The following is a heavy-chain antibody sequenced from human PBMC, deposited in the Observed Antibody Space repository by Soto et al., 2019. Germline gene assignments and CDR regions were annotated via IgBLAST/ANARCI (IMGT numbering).Heavy chain of an antibody. Sequence: QLQLQESGPGLVKPSETLSLTRTVSGGSISTTNYYWGWIRQPPGKGLEWIGSIYYSGSTYYNASLKSRLIISVDTSKNQFSLKLNSVTAADTAFYYCARHWRSYGYGFDYWGQGTLVTVSS. CDR3: ARHWRSYGYGFDY. J-gene: IGHJ4*02. CDR1: GGSISTTNYY. CDR2: IYYSGST. V-gene: IGHV4-39*01. D-gene: IGHD5-18*01.